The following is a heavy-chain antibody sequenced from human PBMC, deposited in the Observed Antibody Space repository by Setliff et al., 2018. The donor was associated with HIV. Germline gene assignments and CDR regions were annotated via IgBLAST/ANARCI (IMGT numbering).Heavy chain of an antibody. D-gene: IGHD3-3*01. CDR3: ARDVMEYFGNYFDY. CDR2: IYYSGST. Sequence: PSETLSLTCTVSGVSITSHYWSWIRQPPGTGLEWIGYIYYSGSTNYNPSLKSRVTISVDTSKNQLSLKLTSVTAADTALYYCARDVMEYFGNYFDYWGQGALVTVSS. CDR1: GVSITSHY. J-gene: IGHJ4*02. V-gene: IGHV4-59*11.